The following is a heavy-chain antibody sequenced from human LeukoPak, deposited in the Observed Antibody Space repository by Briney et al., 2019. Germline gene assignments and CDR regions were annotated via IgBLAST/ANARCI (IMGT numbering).Heavy chain of an antibody. D-gene: IGHD6-6*01. V-gene: IGHV4-39*01. CDR1: GGSISSSSYY. J-gene: IGHJ6*03. Sequence: SETLSLTCTVSGGSISSSSYYWGWIRQPPGKGLEWIGIIYYSGSTYYNPSLKSRVTISVDTSKNQFSLKLSSVTAADTAVYYCARRGGAARVFVGYYYYYMDVWGKGTTVTVSS. CDR2: IYYSGST. CDR3: ARRGGAARVFVGYYYYYMDV.